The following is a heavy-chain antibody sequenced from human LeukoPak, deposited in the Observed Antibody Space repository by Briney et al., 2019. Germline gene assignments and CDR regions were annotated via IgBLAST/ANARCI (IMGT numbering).Heavy chain of an antibody. CDR2: IKSKADGGTT. D-gene: IGHD3-10*02. Sequence: PGGSLRLSCAASEFTFSNVWMNWVRQAPGKGLEWVGRIKSKADGGTTDYAAPVKGRFSISRGDSKSTLYLQMNSLKIEDTAVFYCTTQGANNVLLYSLVDYYDMDVWGKGTTVTVSS. V-gene: IGHV3-15*01. J-gene: IGHJ6*04. CDR3: TTQGANNVLLYSLVDYYDMDV. CDR1: EFTFSNVW.